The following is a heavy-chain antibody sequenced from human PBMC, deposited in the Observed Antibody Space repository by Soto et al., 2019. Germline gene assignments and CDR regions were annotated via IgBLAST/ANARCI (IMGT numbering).Heavy chain of an antibody. Sequence: GGSLRLSCVASGFSFDEYAMHWVRQVPGGGLEWVSGIRWNSGSIGYADSVKGRFSISMDNAKNSLYLQMNSLRAEDTAVYFCAKDQEGSGSHWLGYNYYGMDVWGQGTTVTVSS. CDR1: GFSFDEYA. CDR2: IRWNSGSI. D-gene: IGHD3-10*01. J-gene: IGHJ6*02. CDR3: AKDQEGSGSHWLGYNYYGMDV. V-gene: IGHV3-9*01.